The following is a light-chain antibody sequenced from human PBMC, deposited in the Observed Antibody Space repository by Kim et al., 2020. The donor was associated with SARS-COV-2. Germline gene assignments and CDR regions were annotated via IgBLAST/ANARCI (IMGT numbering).Light chain of an antibody. CDR2: GAC. CDR3: QQYNNWPYT. Sequence: SVSPADRAPLSCRARQSVSSNLAWYQQKPGQAPRLLISGACTRATGIPARFSVSGSGTEFTLTISSLQSGDFAVYYCQQYNNWPYTFGQGTKREI. V-gene: IGKV3-15*01. J-gene: IGKJ2*01. CDR1: QSVSSN.